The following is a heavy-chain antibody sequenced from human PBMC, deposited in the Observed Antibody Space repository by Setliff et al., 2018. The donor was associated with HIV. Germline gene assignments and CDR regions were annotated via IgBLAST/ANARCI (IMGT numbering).Heavy chain of an antibody. J-gene: IGHJ4*02. CDR1: GYTLTELS. CDR3: AKDKGQKYADY. CDR2: FDPEDGET. V-gene: IGHV1-24*01. Sequence: ASVKVSCKISGYTLTELSIHWVRQAPGKGLEWMANFDPEDGETFYAQKFQGRLTMTEDTSTDTAYMEVSSLRSEDTAVYYCAKDKGQKYADYWGQGTMVTVSS. D-gene: IGHD3-10*01.